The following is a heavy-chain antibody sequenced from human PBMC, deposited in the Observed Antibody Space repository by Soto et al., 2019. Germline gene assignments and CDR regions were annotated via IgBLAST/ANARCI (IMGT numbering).Heavy chain of an antibody. J-gene: IGHJ4*02. CDR1: GFHFSSYS. Sequence: PGGSLRLSCAASGFHFSSYSMSWVRQAPGKGLEWVSAISGSGGSTYYADSVKGRFTISRDNAKSSLYLQMNNLRAEDTAFYFCARATQSYYDTSGYYSYVHWGQGAQVTVSS. CDR3: ARATQSYYDTSGYYSYVH. D-gene: IGHD3-22*01. CDR2: ISGSGGST. V-gene: IGHV3-23*01.